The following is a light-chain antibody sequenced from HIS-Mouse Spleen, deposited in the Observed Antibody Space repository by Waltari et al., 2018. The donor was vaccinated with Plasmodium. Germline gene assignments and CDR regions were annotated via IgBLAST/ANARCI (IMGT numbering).Light chain of an antibody. CDR1: SSDGGSYNL. J-gene: IGLJ2*01. V-gene: IGLV2-23*03. CDR2: EGS. CDR3: CSYAGSSTFVV. Sequence: QSALPQPASASGSPGQSLTISCTGTSSDGGSYNLVSWYQQHPGKAPKRMIYEGSKRPSGVSNRFSGSKSGNTASLTISGLQAEDEADYYCCSYAGSSTFVVFGGGTKLTVL.